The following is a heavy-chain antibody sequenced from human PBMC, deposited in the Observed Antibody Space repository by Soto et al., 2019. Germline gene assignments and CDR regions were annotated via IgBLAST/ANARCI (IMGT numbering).Heavy chain of an antibody. CDR2: TRNRANSYTT. D-gene: IGHD6-19*01. CDR3: ARERGSGWTFDY. J-gene: IGHJ4*02. Sequence: GGSLRLSCAASGFTFSDHYMDWVRQAPGKGLEWVGRTRNRANSYTTEYAASVKGRFTISRDDSKNSLYLQMHSLRAEDTAVYYCARERGSGWTFDYWGQGTLVTVSS. V-gene: IGHV3-72*01. CDR1: GFTFSDHY.